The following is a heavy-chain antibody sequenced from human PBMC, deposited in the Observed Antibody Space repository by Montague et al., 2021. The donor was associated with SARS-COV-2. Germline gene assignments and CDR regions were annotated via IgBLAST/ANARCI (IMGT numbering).Heavy chain of an antibody. CDR1: GGSISSTSFF. J-gene: IGHJ4*02. D-gene: IGHD6-19*01. CDR2: MYSSGTT. Sequence: SETLSLTCSVSGGSISSTSFFWAWIRQPPGKGLEWVGSMYSSGTTYYNPSLKSRVTISGDTSRNQLSVRLSSVTAADTAVYYCARFTSGWFIYWGQGTLVTVSS. CDR3: ARFTSGWFIY. V-gene: IGHV4-39*01.